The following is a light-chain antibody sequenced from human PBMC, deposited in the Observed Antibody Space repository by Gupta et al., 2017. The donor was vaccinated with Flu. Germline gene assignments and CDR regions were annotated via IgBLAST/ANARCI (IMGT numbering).Light chain of an antibody. CDR3: QKYENLPLT. Sequence: IPMPQSPSSLSASVGDRVTITCQASQDISNYLNWYQQKPGKAPKLLIYDASNLETGVPSRCSGSGSGTDWMGTSSSLQAEDSATYDCQKYENLPLTCGGGTKVEIK. CDR2: DAS. CDR1: QDISNY. V-gene: IGKV1-33*01. J-gene: IGKJ4*02.